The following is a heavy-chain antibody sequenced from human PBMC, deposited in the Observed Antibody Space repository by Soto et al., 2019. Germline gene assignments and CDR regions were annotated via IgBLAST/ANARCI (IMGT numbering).Heavy chain of an antibody. Sequence: QVQLVESGGGVVQPGRSLRLSCAASGFTFSSYAMHWVRQAPGKGLEWVAVISYDGSNKYYADSVKGRFTISRDNSKNTLYLEMNSLRAEDTGVYYCARDRSMVVVGPPDYYFDYWGQGTLVTVSS. CDR3: ARDRSMVVVGPPDYYFDY. D-gene: IGHD3-22*01. V-gene: IGHV3-30-3*01. J-gene: IGHJ4*02. CDR1: GFTFSSYA. CDR2: ISYDGSNK.